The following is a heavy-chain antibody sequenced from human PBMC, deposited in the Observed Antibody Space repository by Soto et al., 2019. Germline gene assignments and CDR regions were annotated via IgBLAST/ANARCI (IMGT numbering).Heavy chain of an antibody. CDR3: AKGSTSFRRVSHPYFFDY. CDR2: VSYDGSLK. J-gene: IGHJ4*02. D-gene: IGHD2-2*01. CDR1: GFTFSAYS. V-gene: IGHV3-30*09. Sequence: PGGSLRLSCAASGFTFSAYSINWVRQSPGKGLEWVAVVSYDGSLKFYADSVKGRFAISRDSSMNTVYLQMNSLSPDDTALYYCAKGSTSFRRVSHPYFFDYWGQGALVTVSS.